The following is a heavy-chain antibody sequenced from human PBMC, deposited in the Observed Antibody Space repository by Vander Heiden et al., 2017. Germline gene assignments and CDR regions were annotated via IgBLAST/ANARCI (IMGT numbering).Heavy chain of an antibody. V-gene: IGHV1-2*02. CDR3: ASRDHVGVATIFPLDYYYGMDV. CDR1: GYTFPGHY. J-gene: IGHJ6*02. CDR2: INPNSGGT. Sequence: QVQLVQSVAEVKKPGPSVKVSRKPSGYTFPGHYTHCVRHATGQGLEWMGWINPNSGGTNYAQKFQGRVTMTRDTSISTAYMELSRLRSDDTAVYYCASRDHVGVATIFPLDYYYGMDVWGQGTTVTVSS. D-gene: IGHD5-12*01.